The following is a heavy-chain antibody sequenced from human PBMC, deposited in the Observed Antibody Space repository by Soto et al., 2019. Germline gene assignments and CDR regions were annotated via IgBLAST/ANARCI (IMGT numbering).Heavy chain of an antibody. V-gene: IGHV3-30*18. Sequence: GGSLSLSCAASGFTFSSYGMHWVRPAPGKGLEWVAVISYDGSNKYYADSVKGRFTISRDNSKNTLYLQMNSLRAEDTAVYYCAKDLDIVVVTAMGIWGQGTLVTVSS. CDR2: ISYDGSNK. CDR3: AKDLDIVVVTAMGI. D-gene: IGHD2-21*02. CDR1: GFTFSSYG. J-gene: IGHJ4*02.